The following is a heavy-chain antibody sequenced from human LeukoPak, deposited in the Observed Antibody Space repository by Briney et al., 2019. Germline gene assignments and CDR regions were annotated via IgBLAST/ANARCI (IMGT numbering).Heavy chain of an antibody. CDR2: ISYDGSNK. V-gene: IGHV3-30*04. Sequence: GSLRLSCAASGFSFSSYAMHWVRQAPGKGLEWVVVISYDGSNKYYADSVKGRFTISRDNAKNSLYLQMSNLRAEDTAVYFCARGGGLDVWGQGATVTVSS. CDR3: ARGGGLDV. CDR1: GFSFSSYA. D-gene: IGHD3-16*01. J-gene: IGHJ6*02.